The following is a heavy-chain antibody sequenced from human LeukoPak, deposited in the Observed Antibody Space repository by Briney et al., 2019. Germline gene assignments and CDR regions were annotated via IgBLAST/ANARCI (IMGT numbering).Heavy chain of an antibody. CDR3: ARGGRVPAAMYYFDY. V-gene: IGHV1-46*01. Sequence: GASVKVSCKASGGILSKWSISWVRQAPGQGLEWMGIINPSGGSTSYAQKFQGRVTMTRDTSTSTVYMELSSLRSEDTAVYYCARGGRVPAAMYYFDYWGQGTLVTVSS. D-gene: IGHD2-2*01. CDR1: GGILSKWS. CDR2: INPSGGST. J-gene: IGHJ4*02.